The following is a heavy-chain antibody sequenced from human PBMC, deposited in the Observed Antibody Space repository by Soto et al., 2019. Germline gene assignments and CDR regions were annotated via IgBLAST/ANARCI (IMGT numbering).Heavy chain of an antibody. CDR1: GGTFSSYA. CDR3: ARTFYYYDSSGYLDY. V-gene: IGHV1-69*13. CDR2: IIPIFGTA. Sequence: ASVKVSCKASGGTFSSYAISWVRQAPGQGLEWMGGIIPIFGTANYAQKFQGRVTITADESTSTAYMELSSLRSEDTAVYYCARTFYYYDSSGYLDYWGQGTLVTVSS. D-gene: IGHD3-22*01. J-gene: IGHJ4*02.